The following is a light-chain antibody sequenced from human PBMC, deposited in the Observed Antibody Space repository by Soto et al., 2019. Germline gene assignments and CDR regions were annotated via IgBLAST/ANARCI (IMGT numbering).Light chain of an antibody. V-gene: IGLV2-14*03. CDR3: SSSTSSPTYV. CDR2: SVS. J-gene: IGLJ1*01. Sequence: QSALTQPASVSGSPGQSITISCTGTSSDVGGYNSVSWYQQHPDKAPKLIIYSVSYRTSAVSDRFSGSKSDKTASLTISGLRTEDEAEYYCSSSTSSPTYVFGTGTKLTVL. CDR1: SSDVGGYNS.